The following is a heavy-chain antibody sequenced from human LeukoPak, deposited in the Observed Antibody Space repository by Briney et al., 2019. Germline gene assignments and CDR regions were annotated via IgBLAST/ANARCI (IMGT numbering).Heavy chain of an antibody. D-gene: IGHD1-26*01. Sequence: GGSLRLSCAASGFTFTTFAMNWVRQAPGKGLEWVSSISRTGQNTYYADSVKGRFTISRDNSKNTLYLQMNSLRAEDTAVYYCAKDSSGNYSTELDYWGQGTLVTVSS. V-gene: IGHV3-23*01. CDR3: AKDSSGNYSTELDY. CDR1: GFTFTTFA. CDR2: ISRTGQNT. J-gene: IGHJ4*02.